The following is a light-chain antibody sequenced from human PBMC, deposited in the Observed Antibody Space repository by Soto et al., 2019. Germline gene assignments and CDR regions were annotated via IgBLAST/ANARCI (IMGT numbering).Light chain of an antibody. Sequence: ILLTPSPATLSLSPGERATLSCRGIQSVSSYLAWYQQKPGQAPRLLIYDASNRATGIPARFSGSGSGTDFTLTISSLEPEDFAVYYCQQRSNWPWTFGQGTKVDIK. V-gene: IGKV3-11*01. CDR3: QQRSNWPWT. CDR2: DAS. CDR1: QSVSSY. J-gene: IGKJ1*01.